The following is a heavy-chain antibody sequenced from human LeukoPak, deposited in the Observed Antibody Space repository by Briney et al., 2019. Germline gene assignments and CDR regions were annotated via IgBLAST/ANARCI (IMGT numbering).Heavy chain of an antibody. CDR2: IKSKTDGGTT. D-gene: IGHD5-12*01. CDR1: GFTFSSYA. J-gene: IGHJ6*03. Sequence: GGSLRLSCAASGFTFSSYAMSWVRQAPGKGLEWVGRIKSKTDGGTTDYAAPVKGRFTISRDDSKNTLYLQMNSLKTEDTAVYYCTTIMVATLYYYYMDVWGKGTTVTVSS. CDR3: TTIMVATLYYYYMDV. V-gene: IGHV3-15*01.